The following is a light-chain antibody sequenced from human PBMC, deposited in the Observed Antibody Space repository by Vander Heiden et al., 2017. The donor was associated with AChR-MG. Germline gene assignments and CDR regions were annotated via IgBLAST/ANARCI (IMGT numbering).Light chain of an antibody. V-gene: IGLV2-8*01. CDR2: EVS. CDR1: SSDVGCYNY. Sequence: QSAPTQPPSASGSPGQSVTISCTGTSSDVGCYNYVSWYQQHPGKAPKLMVYEVSKRPSGVPDRFSGSKSGNTASLTVSGLQAEDEADYYCSSYAGSNKLVFGGGTKLTVL. CDR3: SSYAGSNKLV. J-gene: IGLJ2*01.